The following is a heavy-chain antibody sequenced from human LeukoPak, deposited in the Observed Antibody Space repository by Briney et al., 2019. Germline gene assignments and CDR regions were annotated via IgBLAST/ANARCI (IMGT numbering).Heavy chain of an antibody. CDR2: IREDGGHT. CDR3: ARTRVTWGLTLDY. CDR1: GFTFTNHW. V-gene: IGHV3-7*03. D-gene: IGHD4-11*01. J-gene: IGHJ4*02. Sequence: GGSLRLSCVTSGFTFTNHWMSWVRQAPGKGLEWVANIREDGGHTNYVDSVKGRFTISRDNAKNSLFLQMDGLRVDDTAVYYCARTRVTWGLTLDYWGQGTLVTVSS.